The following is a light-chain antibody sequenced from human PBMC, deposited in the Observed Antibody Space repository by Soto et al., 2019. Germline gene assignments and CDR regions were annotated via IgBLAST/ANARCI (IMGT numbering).Light chain of an antibody. CDR1: QSVTSSY. CDR3: QQYGSSPPLT. J-gene: IGKJ4*01. CDR2: GAS. Sequence: EIVLTQSPGTLSLSPRERATLSCRASQSVTSSYLVWYQQKPGQAPRLLIYGASNRATGIPDRFSGSGSGTDFTLTISRLEPEDFAVYYCQQYGSSPPLTFGGGTKVDIK. V-gene: IGKV3-20*01.